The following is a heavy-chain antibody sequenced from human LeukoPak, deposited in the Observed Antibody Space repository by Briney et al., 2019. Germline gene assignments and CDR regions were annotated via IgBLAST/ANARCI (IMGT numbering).Heavy chain of an antibody. CDR3: VRDADPRIDPYNDNYFDY. D-gene: IGHD5-24*01. J-gene: IGHJ4*02. CDR1: GFTLSSYV. CDR2: ISRSGDKT. Sequence: GGSLRLSCAASGFTLSSYVMAWVRQPPGKRLEWVSVISRSGDKTYYADSVKGQFTVSRDNSETTLYLQLNSLRAEDTAVYYCVRDADPRIDPYNDNYFDYWGQGALVTVSS. V-gene: IGHV3-23*01.